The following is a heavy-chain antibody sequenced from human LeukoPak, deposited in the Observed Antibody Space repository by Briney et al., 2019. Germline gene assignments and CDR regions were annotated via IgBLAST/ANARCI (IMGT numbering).Heavy chain of an antibody. J-gene: IGHJ4*02. CDR3: ARDADSGSYYGGY. CDR2: INWNGGST. CDR1: GFTFDVFG. V-gene: IGHV3-20*04. Sequence: PGGSLRLPCAPSGFTFDVFGMSWVPQAPGRGREWVSCINWNGGSTGYADSVKGRFTISRDNAKNSLYLQMNSLRAEDTALYYCARDADSGSYYGGYWGQGTLVTVSS. D-gene: IGHD1-26*01.